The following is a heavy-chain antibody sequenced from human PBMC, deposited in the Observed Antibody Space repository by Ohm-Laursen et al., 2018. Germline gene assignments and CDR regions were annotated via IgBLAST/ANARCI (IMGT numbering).Heavy chain of an antibody. Sequence: GSLRLSCTASGFPFSTYAMAWVRQAPGRGLEWLSSISGSGGSTYYADSMRGHFTVSRDSSKNTLYLQMNSLRAEDTAVYYCAKAGMSTAKGRYYFDSWGQGTLATVSS. CDR1: GFPFSTYA. CDR2: ISGSGGST. D-gene: IGHD2-21*02. V-gene: IGHV3-23*01. CDR3: AKAGMSTAKGRYYFDS. J-gene: IGHJ4*02.